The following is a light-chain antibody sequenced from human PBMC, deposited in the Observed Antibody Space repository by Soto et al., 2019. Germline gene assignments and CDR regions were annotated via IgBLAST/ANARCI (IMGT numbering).Light chain of an antibody. Sequence: DIQMTQSPSTLSASVGDTVTITCRASQTISGWLAWYQQKPGKAPKLLIYDASSLESGVPSRFSGSASGTEFTLTISSLQPDDFATYYCQQYNSYSTFGQGTKVDIK. CDR3: QQYNSYST. V-gene: IGKV1-5*01. J-gene: IGKJ1*01. CDR2: DAS. CDR1: QTISGW.